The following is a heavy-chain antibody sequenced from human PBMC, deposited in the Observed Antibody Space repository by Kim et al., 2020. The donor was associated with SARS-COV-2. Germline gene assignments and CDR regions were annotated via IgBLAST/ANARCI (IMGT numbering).Heavy chain of an antibody. CDR2: INPDDSDT. D-gene: IGHD2-2*01. J-gene: IGHJ5*02. Sequence: GREWMGIINPDDSDTRYSPSFQGHVTISVDKSIYTAYLQWSSLKASDTAIYYCARPRFCSSASCHYFEPWGQGTLVTVSS. CDR3: ARPRFCSSASCHYFEP. V-gene: IGHV5-51*01.